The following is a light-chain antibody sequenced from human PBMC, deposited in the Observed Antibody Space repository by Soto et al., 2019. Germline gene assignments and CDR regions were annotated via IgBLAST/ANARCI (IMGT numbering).Light chain of an antibody. V-gene: IGKV3-11*01. CDR3: QQRSSWPSLT. CDR1: QSVSSY. J-gene: IGKJ4*01. CDR2: DAS. Sequence: EVVLTQSPATLSLSPGERATLSCRASQSVSSYLAWFQQKPGQAPRLLIYDASNRATGIPARFSGSGSGTDFTLTFSSLEPEDFAIYYCQQRSSWPSLTFGGGTKVELK.